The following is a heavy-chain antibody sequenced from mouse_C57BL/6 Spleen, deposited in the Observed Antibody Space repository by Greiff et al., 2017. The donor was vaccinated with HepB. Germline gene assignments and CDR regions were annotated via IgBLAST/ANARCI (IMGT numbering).Heavy chain of an antibody. CDR2: IDPEDGDT. V-gene: IGHV14-1*01. CDR3: TTQLTGTWGPFDY. D-gene: IGHD4-1*01. J-gene: IGHJ2*01. CDR1: GFNIKDYY. Sequence: EVQLQQSGAELVRPGASVKLSCTASGFNIKDYYMHWVKQRPEQGLEWIGRIDPEDGDTEYAPKFQGKATMTADTSSNTAYLQLSSLTSEDTAVYYCTTQLTGTWGPFDYWGQGTTLTVSS.